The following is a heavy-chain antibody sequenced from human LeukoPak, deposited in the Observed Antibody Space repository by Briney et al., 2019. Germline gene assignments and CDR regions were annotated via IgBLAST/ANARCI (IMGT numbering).Heavy chain of an antibody. J-gene: IGHJ3*02. CDR1: GGSISSYY. Sequence: PSETLSLTCTVSGGSISSYYWSWIRQLPGKGLEWIGYIYYSGSTNYNPSLKSRVTISVDTSKNQFSLKLSSVTAADTAVYYCARVGKRIAAAGDAFDIWGQGTMVTVSS. CDR3: ARVGKRIAAAGDAFDI. V-gene: IGHV4-59*01. D-gene: IGHD6-13*01. CDR2: IYYSGST.